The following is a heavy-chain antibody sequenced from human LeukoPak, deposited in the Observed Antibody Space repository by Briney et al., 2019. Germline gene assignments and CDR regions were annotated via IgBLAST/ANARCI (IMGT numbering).Heavy chain of an antibody. V-gene: IGHV3-33*01. D-gene: IGHD6-13*01. Sequence: GGSLRLSCAASGFTFSSYGMHWVRQAPGKGLEWVAVTWYDGSNKYYADSVKGRFTISRDNSKNTLYLQMNSLRAEDTAVYYCARSTYSSSWYNAFDIWGQGTMVTVSS. CDR3: ARSTYSSSWYNAFDI. CDR1: GFTFSSYG. CDR2: TWYDGSNK. J-gene: IGHJ3*02.